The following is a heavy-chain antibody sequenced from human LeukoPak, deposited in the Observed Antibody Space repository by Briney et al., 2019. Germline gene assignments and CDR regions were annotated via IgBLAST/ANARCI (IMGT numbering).Heavy chain of an antibody. CDR3: ARESRGYYDKNDAFDI. V-gene: IGHV4-4*07. J-gene: IGHJ3*02. CDR1: GGSISSYY. D-gene: IGHD3-22*01. CDR2: IYTSGST. Sequence: SETLSLTCTVSGGSISSYYWSWIRQPAGKGLEWIGRIYTSGSTNYNPSLKSRVTISVDTSKNQFSLKLSSVTAADTAVYYCARESRGYYDKNDAFDIWGQGTMVTVSS.